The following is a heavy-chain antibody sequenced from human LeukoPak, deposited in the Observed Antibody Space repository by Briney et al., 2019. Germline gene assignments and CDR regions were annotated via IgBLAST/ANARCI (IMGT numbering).Heavy chain of an antibody. V-gene: IGHV3-21*01. J-gene: IGHJ4*02. CDR3: ARGDGYYDSSGYLDY. CDR2: ISSSSYI. D-gene: IGHD3-22*01. Sequence: GGSLRLSCAASGFTFSSYSMNWVRQAPGKGLEWVSSISSSSYIYYADSVKGRFTISRDNAKNSLYLQMNSLRAEDTAVYYCARGDGYYDSSGYLDYWGQGTLVTVSS. CDR1: GFTFSSYS.